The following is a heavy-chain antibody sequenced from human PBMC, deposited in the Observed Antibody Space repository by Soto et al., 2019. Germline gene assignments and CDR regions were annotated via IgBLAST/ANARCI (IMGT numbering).Heavy chain of an antibody. D-gene: IGHD3-22*01. V-gene: IGHV3-11*06. CDR1: GFTFSDYY. CDR3: ARVATRGYYDSSGYVDY. J-gene: IGHJ4*02. CDR2: ISSSSSYT. Sequence: GGSLRLSCAASGFTFSDYYMSWIRQAPGKGLEWVSHISSSSSYTNYADSVKGRFTISRDNAKNSLYLQMNSLRAEDTAVYYCARVATRGYYDSSGYVDYWGQGTLVTVSS.